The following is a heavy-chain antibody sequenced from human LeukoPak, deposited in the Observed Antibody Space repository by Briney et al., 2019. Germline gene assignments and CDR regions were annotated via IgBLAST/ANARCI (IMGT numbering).Heavy chain of an antibody. J-gene: IGHJ4*02. CDR1: EFSVGSNY. CDR2: IYSGGST. V-gene: IGHV3-66*04. Sequence: PGGSLRLSCAASEFSVGSNYMTWVRQAPGKGLEWVSLIYSGGSTYYADSVKGRFTISRDNSKNTLYLQMNSLRAEDTAVYYCARLPRAAAGYWGQGTLVTVSS. D-gene: IGHD6-13*01. CDR3: ARLPRAAAGY.